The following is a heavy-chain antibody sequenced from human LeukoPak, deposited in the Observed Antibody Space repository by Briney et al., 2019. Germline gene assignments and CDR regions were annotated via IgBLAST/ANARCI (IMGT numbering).Heavy chain of an antibody. Sequence: GASVKVSCKASGGTFSSYAISWVRQAPGQGLEWMGGIIPIFGTANYAQKFQGRVTITTDESTSTAYMELSSLRSEDTAVYYCARGLSGYSSQPHLPGYNWFDPWGQGTLVTVSS. CDR1: GGTFSSYA. D-gene: IGHD6-13*01. J-gene: IGHJ5*02. V-gene: IGHV1-69*05. CDR3: ARGLSGYSSQPHLPGYNWFDP. CDR2: IIPIFGTA.